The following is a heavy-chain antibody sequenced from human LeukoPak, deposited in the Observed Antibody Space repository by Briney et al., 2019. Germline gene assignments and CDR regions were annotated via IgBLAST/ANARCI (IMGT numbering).Heavy chain of an antibody. V-gene: IGHV4-59*01. CDR2: IYYSGST. Sequence: PSETLSLTCTVSGGSISSYCWSWIRQPPGKGLEWIGYIYYSGSTNYNPSLKSRVTISVDTSKNQFSLKLSSVTAADTAVYYCARTTNYGGPNSFDIWGQGTMVTVSS. D-gene: IGHD3-10*01. CDR1: GGSISSYC. J-gene: IGHJ3*02. CDR3: ARTTNYGGPNSFDI.